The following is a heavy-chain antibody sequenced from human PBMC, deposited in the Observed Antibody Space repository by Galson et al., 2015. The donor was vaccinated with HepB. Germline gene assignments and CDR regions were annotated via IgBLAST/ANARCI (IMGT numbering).Heavy chain of an antibody. CDR3: ASPFRSGDWGGY. J-gene: IGHJ4*02. CDR2: LSPDGSAT. Sequence: SLRLSCAASGFTFSKYWMHWVRQAPGKGLVWVARLSPDGSATDYVDFVKGRFTISRDNAENTVYLQMNSMRAEDTALYYCASPFRSGDWGGYWGQGTLVTVSS. V-gene: IGHV3-74*01. D-gene: IGHD3-3*01. CDR1: GFTFSKYW.